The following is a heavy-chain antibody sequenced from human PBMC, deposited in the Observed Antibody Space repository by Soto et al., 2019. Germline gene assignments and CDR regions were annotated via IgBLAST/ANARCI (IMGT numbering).Heavy chain of an antibody. CDR1: GGYFSGYY. D-gene: IGHD2-2*01. Sequence: SETLSLTCAVYGGYFSGYYWRWIRQPPGKGLDWVGEINHSGSTNYNPSLKSRVNISVDTSKNPFSLKLSSVTAADTAVYYCARGERYCSSTRCDFNYRGQGSLVTVSS. J-gene: IGHJ4*02. V-gene: IGHV4-34*01. CDR2: INHSGST. CDR3: ARGERYCSSTRCDFNY.